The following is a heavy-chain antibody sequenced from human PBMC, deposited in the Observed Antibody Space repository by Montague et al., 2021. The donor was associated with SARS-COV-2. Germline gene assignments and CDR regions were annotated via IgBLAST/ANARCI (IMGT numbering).Heavy chain of an antibody. D-gene: IGHD1-1*01. CDR3: TSGREGNYNVMDV. Sequence: CAISGDSVSSNSATWYWVRQSPSRGLEWLGRTYYRSKWCNDYAVSVRGRVTINPDTSKNQFSLQLNSVTPEDTAIYYCTSGREGNYNVMDVWGQGTTVTVSS. CDR2: TYYRSKWCN. CDR1: GDSVSSNSAT. J-gene: IGHJ6*02. V-gene: IGHV6-1*01.